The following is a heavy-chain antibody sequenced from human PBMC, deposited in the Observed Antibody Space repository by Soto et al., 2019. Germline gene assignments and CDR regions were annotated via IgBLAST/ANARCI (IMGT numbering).Heavy chain of an antibody. CDR1: GFTFSSYA. V-gene: IGHV3-23*01. J-gene: IGHJ4*02. CDR2: ISGSGGST. D-gene: IGHD3-22*01. CDR3: AKGLYYYESSSYMGY. Sequence: EVQLLESGGGLVQPGGSLRLSCAASGFTFSSYAMSWVRQAPGKGLEWVTAISGSGGSTYYADSVKRRFTISRDNSKDTLYLQMNSLGAEDTAVYYCAKGLYYYESSSYMGYWGQGTLVTVSS.